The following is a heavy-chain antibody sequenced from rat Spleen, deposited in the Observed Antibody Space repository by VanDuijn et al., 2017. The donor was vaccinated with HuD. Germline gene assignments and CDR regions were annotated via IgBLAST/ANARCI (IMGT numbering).Heavy chain of an antibody. J-gene: IGHJ2*01. Sequence: EVQLVESGGGLVQPGRSLKLSCAASGFTFSDYYMAWVRQAPKKGLEWVASISYEGSSTYYGDSVKGRFTISRDNAKSTLYLQMNSLRSEDTATYYCARRSGDPFDYWGQGVMVTVSS. CDR3: ARRSGDPFDY. CDR2: ISYEGSST. CDR1: GFTFSDYY. V-gene: IGHV5-22*01. D-gene: IGHD1-1*01.